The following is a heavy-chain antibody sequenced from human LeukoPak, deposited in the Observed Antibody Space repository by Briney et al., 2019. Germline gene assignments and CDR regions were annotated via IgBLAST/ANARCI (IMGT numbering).Heavy chain of an antibody. CDR1: GFTFSSYS. D-gene: IGHD2-2*01. Sequence: GGSLRLSCTASGFTFSSYSMNWVRQAPGKGLEWVSSITGISTYMYYADSVKGRFTISRDNAKNSLYLQMNSLRAEDTAVYYCARVKPLPAARDSSLGIDYWGQGTLVTVSS. CDR3: ARVKPLPAARDSSLGIDY. CDR2: ITGISTYM. J-gene: IGHJ4*02. V-gene: IGHV3-21*01.